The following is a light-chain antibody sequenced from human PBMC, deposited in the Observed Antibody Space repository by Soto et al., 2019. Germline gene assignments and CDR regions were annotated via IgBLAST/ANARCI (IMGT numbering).Light chain of an antibody. J-gene: IGKJ1*01. CDR3: QQSFVSPT. V-gene: IGKV1-39*01. CDR2: AAS. CDR1: QAISSY. Sequence: DISMTQSPPSLSASVGDRVIITCRASQAISSYLNWYQQTPGKAPKLLIFAASSLQSGVSSRFRGSGSGTDFTLTITSLQPEDFATYYCQQSFVSPTFGQGTKVE.